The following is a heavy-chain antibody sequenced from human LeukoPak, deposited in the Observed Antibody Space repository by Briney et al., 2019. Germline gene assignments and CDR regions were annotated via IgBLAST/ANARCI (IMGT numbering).Heavy chain of an antibody. CDR2: IYYSGST. CDR1: GGSISSSSYY. Sequence: PSETLSLTCTVSGGSISSSSYYWGWIRQPPGKGLEWIGSIYYSGSTYYNPSLKSRVTISVDTSKNQFSLKLSSVTAADTAVYYCASFSSGIAAAGTLGWGQGTLVTVSS. CDR3: ASFSSGIAAAGTLG. D-gene: IGHD6-13*01. V-gene: IGHV4-39*07. J-gene: IGHJ4*02.